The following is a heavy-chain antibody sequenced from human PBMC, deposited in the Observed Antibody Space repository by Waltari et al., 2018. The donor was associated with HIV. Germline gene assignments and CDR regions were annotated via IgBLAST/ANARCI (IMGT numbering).Heavy chain of an antibody. V-gene: IGHV3-30-3*01. CDR3: ARDGHYYDSRPLDY. CDR2: RSWDGSKK. CDR1: GFAFSPYA. D-gene: IGHD3-22*01. Sequence: QVQLVESGGGVVQPGRSLRLSCAASGFAFSPYAMHWVRQAPGKGGEWLAFRSWDGSKKLYADSVKGRFTVSRDNSKSTLYLQMNSLRAEDTAVYDCARDGHYYDSRPLDYWGQGTLVTVSS. J-gene: IGHJ4*02.